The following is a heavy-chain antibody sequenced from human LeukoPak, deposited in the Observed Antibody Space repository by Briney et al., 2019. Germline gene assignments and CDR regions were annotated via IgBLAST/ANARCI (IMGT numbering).Heavy chain of an antibody. CDR3: TKDDSSSWYDYFIDY. CDR2: ISGAGGSS. CDR1: GFAFSSSS. D-gene: IGHD6-13*01. Sequence: GGSLRLSCATSGFAFSSSSMSWVRQAPGKGLEWVSTISGAGGSSWYAESVKGRFSISRDNSMNSVSLQMSSLRVEDTAIYYCTKDDSSSWYDYFIDYWGQGTLVTVSS. V-gene: IGHV3-23*01. J-gene: IGHJ4*02.